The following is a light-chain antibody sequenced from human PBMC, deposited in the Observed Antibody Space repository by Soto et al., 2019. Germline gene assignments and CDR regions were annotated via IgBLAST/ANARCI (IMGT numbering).Light chain of an antibody. CDR3: TSFTTSSIWV. CDR2: EVY. CDR1: SSHVGIYNY. J-gene: IGLJ3*02. Sequence: QSALTQPASVSGSPGQSITISCTRTSSHVGIYNYVSWYQQHPGKAPKLIICEVYNRPSGVSNRFSGSKSGNTASLTISGLRPEDEADYYCTSFTTSSIWVFGGGTKVTVL. V-gene: IGLV2-14*01.